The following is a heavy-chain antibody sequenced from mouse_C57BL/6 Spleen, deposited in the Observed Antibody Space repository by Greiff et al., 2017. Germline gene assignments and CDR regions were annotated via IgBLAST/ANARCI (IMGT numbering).Heavy chain of an antibody. Sequence: QVQLKESGPGLVAPSQSLSITCTVSGFSLTSYGVPWVRQPPGKGLEWLVVIWSDGSTTYSSALKSRLSISKDNSKSQDCVKRRSLQTDDTAMYYGSRRMGGNAIDYWGQGTSVTVSA. D-gene: IGHD4-1*01. CDR2: IWSDGST. V-gene: IGHV2-6*03. CDR3: SRRMGGNAIDY. CDR1: GFSLTSYG. J-gene: IGHJ4*01.